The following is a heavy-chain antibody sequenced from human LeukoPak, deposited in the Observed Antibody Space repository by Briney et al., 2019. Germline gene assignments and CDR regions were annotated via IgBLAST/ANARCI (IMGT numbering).Heavy chain of an antibody. J-gene: IGHJ4*02. CDR2: ISGSGDTT. Sequence: GGSLRLSCAASGITFTSYAMTWVRQAPGEGLEWVSAISGSGDTTYYADSVKGRFSISRDNSKNTLYLQMNSLRAEDTAVYYCAKDPSRGIYYDSSGYWNYWGQGTLVTVSS. CDR3: AKDPSRGIYYDSSGYWNY. V-gene: IGHV3-23*01. D-gene: IGHD3-22*01. CDR1: GITFTSYA.